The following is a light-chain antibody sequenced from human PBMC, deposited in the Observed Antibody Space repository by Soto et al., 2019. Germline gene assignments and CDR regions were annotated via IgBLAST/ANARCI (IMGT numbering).Light chain of an antibody. J-gene: IGKJ1*01. CDR3: QHHNSYSQT. CDR2: GAS. V-gene: IGKV1-5*01. Sequence: DIQLTQSPTTLSASVGDRVTITCRASQSIRYYLAWYQQMPGKAPKLRIYGASSLQSGVPSRFSGSGSGTEFTLTISSLQPDDFATYFCQHHNSYSQTFGQGTKVEI. CDR1: QSIRYY.